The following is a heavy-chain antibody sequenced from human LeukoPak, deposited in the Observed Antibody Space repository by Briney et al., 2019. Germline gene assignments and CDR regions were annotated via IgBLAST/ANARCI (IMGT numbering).Heavy chain of an antibody. CDR3: ARAFIADHYGSGSYYKNPADY. Sequence: ASVKVSCKASGYTFTSYGISWVRQAPGQGLEWMGWISAYNGNTNYAQKLQGRVTMTTDTSTSTAYMELRSLRSDDTAVYYCARAFIADHYGSGSYYKNPADYWGQGTLVTVSS. CDR2: ISAYNGNT. CDR1: GYTFTSYG. D-gene: IGHD3-10*01. V-gene: IGHV1-18*01. J-gene: IGHJ4*02.